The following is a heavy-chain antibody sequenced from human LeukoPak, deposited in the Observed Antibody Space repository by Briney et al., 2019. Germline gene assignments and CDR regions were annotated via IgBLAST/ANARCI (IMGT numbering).Heavy chain of an antibody. V-gene: IGHV3-23*01. Sequence: GGSLRLSCSASGFTFSDYAMVGVRQAPGKGLEWVSTIGGRGGNTFYADAVRGRFTVSRDNSKNTLFLQMNSLRAEDTALYFCAKDRRIDSSGCYYDYWGQGTLVTVSS. D-gene: IGHD3-22*01. CDR3: AKDRRIDSSGCYYDY. CDR1: GFTFSDYA. J-gene: IGHJ4*02. CDR2: IGGRGGNT.